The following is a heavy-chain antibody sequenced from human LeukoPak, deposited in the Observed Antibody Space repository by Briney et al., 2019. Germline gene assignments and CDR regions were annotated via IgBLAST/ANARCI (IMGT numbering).Heavy chain of an antibody. CDR2: ISGSGGST. D-gene: IGHD3-10*01. CDR1: GVSFSSYA. Sequence: GGSLRLPCAASGVSFSSYAMSWVRQAPGKGLEWVWDISGSGGSTYYADSVKCRFTISRDNSKNTLYLQMNSLRAEDTAVYYCAKSRVWFGEYYYYGMDVWGQGTTVTVSS. J-gene: IGHJ6*02. V-gene: IGHV3-23*01. CDR3: AKSRVWFGEYYYYGMDV.